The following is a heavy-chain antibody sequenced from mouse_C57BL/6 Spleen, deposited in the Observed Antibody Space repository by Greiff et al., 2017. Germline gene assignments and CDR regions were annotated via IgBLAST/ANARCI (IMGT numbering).Heavy chain of an antibody. Sequence: VQLQQSGPELVKPGASVKISCKASGYTFTDYYMNWVKQSHGKSLEWIGDINPNNGGTSYNQKFKGKATLTVDKSSSTAYMELRSLTSEDSAVYYCAKSPSEDYWGQGTTLTVSS. CDR3: AKSPSEDY. CDR2: INPNNGGT. CDR1: GYTFTDYY. V-gene: IGHV1-26*01. J-gene: IGHJ2*01.